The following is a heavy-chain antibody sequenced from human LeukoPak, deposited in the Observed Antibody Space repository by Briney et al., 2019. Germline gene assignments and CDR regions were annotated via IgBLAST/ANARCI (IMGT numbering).Heavy chain of an antibody. CDR3: ARGDYYDSSGYYGY. CDR2: INWNGGST. J-gene: IGHJ4*02. Sequence: TGGSLRLSCAASGFTFDDYGMSWVRQAPGKGLEWVSGINWNGGSTGYADSVKGRFTISRDNAKNSLYLQMNSLRAEDTALYYCARGDYYDSSGYYGYWGQGTLVTVSS. CDR1: GFTFDDYG. D-gene: IGHD3-22*01. V-gene: IGHV3-20*04.